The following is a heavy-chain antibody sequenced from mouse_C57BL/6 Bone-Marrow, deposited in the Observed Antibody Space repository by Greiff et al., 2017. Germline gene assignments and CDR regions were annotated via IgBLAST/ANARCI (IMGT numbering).Heavy chain of an antibody. Sequence: VQLQQSGAELVKPGASVKMSCKASGYTFTSYWITWVKQRPGQGLEWIGDIYPGSGSTNYNEKFKSKATLTVDTSSSTAYMQLSSLTSEDSAVYVCERIYNYPYCDAMDYWGQGTSVTVSS. J-gene: IGHJ4*01. CDR2: IYPGSGST. V-gene: IGHV1-55*01. CDR1: GYTFTSYW. D-gene: IGHD2-4*01. CDR3: ERIYNYPYCDAMDY.